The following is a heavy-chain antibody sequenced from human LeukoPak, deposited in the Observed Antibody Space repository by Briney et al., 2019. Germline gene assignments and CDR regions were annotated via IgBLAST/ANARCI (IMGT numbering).Heavy chain of an antibody. Sequence: GGSLRLSCAASGFTFSSYAMHWVRQAPGKGLEWVAVISYDGSNKYYADSVKGRFTISRDNSKNTLYLQMNSLRAEDTAVYYCARAEDFWSGYWGYMDVWGKGTTVTVSS. CDR1: GFTFSSYA. J-gene: IGHJ6*03. CDR2: ISYDGSNK. CDR3: ARAEDFWSGYWGYMDV. V-gene: IGHV3-30-3*01. D-gene: IGHD3-3*01.